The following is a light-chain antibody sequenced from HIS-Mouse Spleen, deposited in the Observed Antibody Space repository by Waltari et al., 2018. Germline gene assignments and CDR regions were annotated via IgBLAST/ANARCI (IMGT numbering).Light chain of an antibody. CDR2: EGS. J-gene: IGLJ3*02. Sequence: QSALTQPASVSGSPGQSITISCTGTSSDVGSYNLVSWYQQHPGKAPKLVIYEGSKRRSGVSSRFSGAKSGNTASLTISGLQAEDEADYYCCSYAGSSTWVFGGGTKLTVL. CDR3: CSYAGSSTWV. CDR1: SSDVGSYNL. V-gene: IGLV2-23*01.